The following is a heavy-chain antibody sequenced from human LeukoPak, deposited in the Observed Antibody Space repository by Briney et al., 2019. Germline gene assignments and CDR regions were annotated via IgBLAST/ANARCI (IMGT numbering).Heavy chain of an antibody. D-gene: IGHD2-2*01. CDR3: ARDGGIVVVPAAYFDY. V-gene: IGHV3-11*01. J-gene: IGHJ4*02. CDR2: ISSSGSTI. Sequence: GGSLRLSCAASGFTFSDYYMSWIRQAPGKGLEWVSYISSSGSTIYYADSVKGRFTISRDNAKNSLCLQMNSLRAEDTAVYYCARDGGIVVVPAAYFDYWGQGTLVTVSS. CDR1: GFTFSDYY.